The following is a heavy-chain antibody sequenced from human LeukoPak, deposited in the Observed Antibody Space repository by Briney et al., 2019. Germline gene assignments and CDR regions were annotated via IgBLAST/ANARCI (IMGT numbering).Heavy chain of an antibody. CDR2: ISWNSGSI. J-gene: IGHJ4*02. V-gene: IGHV3-9*01. CDR3: AKSGYSYGYVDY. CDR1: GFTFDDYA. D-gene: IGHD5-18*01. Sequence: PGRSLRLSCAASGFTFDDYAMHWVRQAPGKGLEWVSGISWNSGSIGYADSVMGRFTISRDNAKNSLYLQMNSLRAEDTALYYCAKSGYSYGYVDYWGQGTLVTVSS.